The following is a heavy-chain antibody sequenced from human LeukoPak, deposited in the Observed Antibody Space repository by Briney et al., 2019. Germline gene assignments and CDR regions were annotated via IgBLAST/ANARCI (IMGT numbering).Heavy chain of an antibody. D-gene: IGHD2-21*02. V-gene: IGHV1-46*01. CDR1: GYTFTSYY. Sequence: ASVKVSCKASGYTFTSYYMHWVRQAPGQGLEWMGIINPSGGSTSYAQKFQGRVPMTRDMSTSTVYMELSSLRSEDTAVYYCARVDCGGDCYKYFNYWGQGTLVTVSS. J-gene: IGHJ4*02. CDR3: ARVDCGGDCYKYFNY. CDR2: INPSGGST.